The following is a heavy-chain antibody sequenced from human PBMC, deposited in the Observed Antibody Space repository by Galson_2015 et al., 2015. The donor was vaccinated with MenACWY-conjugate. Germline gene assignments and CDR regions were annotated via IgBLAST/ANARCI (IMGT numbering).Heavy chain of an antibody. D-gene: IGHD6-13*01. J-gene: IGHJ4*02. CDR3: VRDMGYFDH. CDR2: ISASNGNA. Sequence: SVKVSCKASGLIFTNSRFSWVRQAPGQGLEWMGWISASNGNAKYVERFQDRVSLTTDKSTSTAYMELRSLTSDDTAVYYCVRDMGYFDHWGQGSMVTVSP. CDR1: GLIFTNSR. V-gene: IGHV1-18*04.